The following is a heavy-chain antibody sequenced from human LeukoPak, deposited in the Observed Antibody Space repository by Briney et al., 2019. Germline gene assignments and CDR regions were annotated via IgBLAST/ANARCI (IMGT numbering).Heavy chain of an antibody. D-gene: IGHD2-21*02. J-gene: IGHJ4*02. Sequence: ASVKVSCKASGYTFTSYDINWVRQATGQGLEWMGWMNPNSGNTGYAQKFQGRVTMTRNTSISTAYMELSSLRSEDTAVYYCARAGNCGGDCYSAYWGQGTLVTVSS. CDR3: ARAGNCGGDCYSAY. CDR2: MNPNSGNT. CDR1: GYTFTSYD. V-gene: IGHV1-8*01.